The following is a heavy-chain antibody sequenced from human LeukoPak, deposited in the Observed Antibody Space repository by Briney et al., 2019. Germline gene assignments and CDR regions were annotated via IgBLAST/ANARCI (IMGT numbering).Heavy chain of an antibody. CDR3: ARGGGSGRWGSAFDM. J-gene: IGHJ3*02. D-gene: IGHD6-19*01. V-gene: IGHV3-23*01. CDR1: GFTFSSYA. Sequence: GGSLRLSCAASGFTFSSYAMSWVRQAPGKGLEWVSAISGSGGSTYYADSVKGRFTISRDNAKNSLYLQMYSLRDEDTAVYYCARGGGSGRWGSAFDMWGQGTMVTVSS. CDR2: ISGSGGST.